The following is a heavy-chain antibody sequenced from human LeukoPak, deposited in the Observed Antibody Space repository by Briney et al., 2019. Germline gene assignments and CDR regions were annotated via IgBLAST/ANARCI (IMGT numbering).Heavy chain of an antibody. Sequence: PSETLSLTCIVSGVSISSYYWSWIRQPPGKGLEWIGYFHYSGSTNYNPSLKSRVTISVDTSKNQFSLELTSVTAADTALYYCARFECAVGFSITYYYLDLWGRGTLVTVSS. D-gene: IGHD5-12*01. V-gene: IGHV4-59*01. CDR3: ARFECAVGFSITYYYLDL. CDR1: GVSISSYY. J-gene: IGHJ2*01. CDR2: FHYSGST.